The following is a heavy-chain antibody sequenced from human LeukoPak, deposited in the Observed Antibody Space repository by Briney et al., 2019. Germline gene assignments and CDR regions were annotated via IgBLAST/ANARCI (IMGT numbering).Heavy chain of an antibody. CDR2: IIPIFGTA. CDR1: GGTFSSYA. Sequence: SVKVSCKASGGTFSSYAISWVRQAPGQGLEWMEGIIPIFGTANYAQKFQGRVTITTDESTSTAYMELSGLRSEDTAVYYCARERAEGQLYAFDIWGQGTMVTVSS. J-gene: IGHJ3*02. CDR3: ARERAEGQLYAFDI. V-gene: IGHV1-69*05. D-gene: IGHD6-6*01.